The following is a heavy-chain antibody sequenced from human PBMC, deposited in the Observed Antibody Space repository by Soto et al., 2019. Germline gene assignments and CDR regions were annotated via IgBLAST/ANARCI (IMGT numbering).Heavy chain of an antibody. D-gene: IGHD4-17*01. CDR1: GYTFTSYD. CDR2: INAYNGNT. Sequence: ASVKVSCKASGYTFTSYDINWVRQATGQGLEWMGWINAYNGNTDYAQKLQGRVTMTTDTSTSTAYMELRSLRSDDTAVYYCARVFDTVTTKAHFDYWGQGTLVTVSS. V-gene: IGHV1-18*01. CDR3: ARVFDTVTTKAHFDY. J-gene: IGHJ4*02.